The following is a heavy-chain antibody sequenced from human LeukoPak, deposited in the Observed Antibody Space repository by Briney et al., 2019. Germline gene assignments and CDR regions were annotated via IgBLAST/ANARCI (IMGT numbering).Heavy chain of an antibody. CDR3: ARVGYSYAINDWSRTGLGAYPTKYYYHMDV. CDR1: GGSLSGYY. CDR2: INHSGST. J-gene: IGHJ6*03. D-gene: IGHD5-18*01. V-gene: IGHV4-34*01. Sequence: SETLSLTCAVSGGSLSGYYRSWIRQPPGKGLEWIGEINHSGSTNYNTSPKSRVTISVDTSKNQFSLKLSSVTASDTAVYFCARVGYSYAINDWSRTGLGAYPTKYYYHMDVWGKGTTVTDSS.